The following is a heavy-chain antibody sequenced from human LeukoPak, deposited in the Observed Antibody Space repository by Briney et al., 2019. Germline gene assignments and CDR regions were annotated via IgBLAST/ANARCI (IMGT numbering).Heavy chain of an antibody. CDR2: INGDGIST. CDR1: GFTFSTYF. V-gene: IGHV3-74*01. J-gene: IGHJ4*02. CDR3: VRDLSGGGNWFAGSFKY. Sequence: GGSLRLSCAASGFTFSTYFMHWVRQAPGKGLVWVSRINGDGISTNYAGSVEGRFTISRDNTKNTLYLQMNSLRAEDTAVYYCVRDLSGGGNWFAGSFKYWGLGTLVTVSS. D-gene: IGHD1-1*01.